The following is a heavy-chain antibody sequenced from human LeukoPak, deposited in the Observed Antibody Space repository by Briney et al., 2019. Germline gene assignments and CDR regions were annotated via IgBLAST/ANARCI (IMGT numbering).Heavy chain of an antibody. CDR1: GYTFTRYY. D-gene: IGHD3-9*01. CDR3: ARESGLEYFEAALWGAFDI. J-gene: IGHJ3*02. CDR2: INPSGAGT. Sequence: GASVKVSCKASGYTFTRYYMHWVRQAPGQGLEWMGIINPSGAGTTYAQNFQGRVTMTRDTSTSTVYMDLSSLRSEDTAVYYCARESGLEYFEAALWGAFDIWGQGTMVTVSS. V-gene: IGHV1-46*01.